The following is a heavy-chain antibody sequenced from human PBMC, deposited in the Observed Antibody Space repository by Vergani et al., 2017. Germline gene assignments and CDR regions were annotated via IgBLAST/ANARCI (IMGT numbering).Heavy chain of an antibody. J-gene: IGHJ3*02. CDR2: IYYSGST. CDR3: AGDRRWLVQGAFDI. CDR1: GGYISSYY. D-gene: IGHD6-19*01. Sequence: QVQLQESGPGLVKPSETLSLTCTVSGGYISSYYWSWIRQPPGKGLEWIGYIYYSGSTNYNPSLKSRVTISVDTSKNQFSLKLSSVTAADTAVYYCAGDRRWLVQGAFDIWGQGTMVTVSS. V-gene: IGHV4-59*12.